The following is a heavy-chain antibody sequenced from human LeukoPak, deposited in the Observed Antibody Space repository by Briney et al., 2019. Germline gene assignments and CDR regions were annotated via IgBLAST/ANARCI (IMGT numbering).Heavy chain of an antibody. CDR1: GYSFTSHY. CDR3: ARDPGYYDSSPFDY. D-gene: IGHD3-22*01. J-gene: IGHJ4*02. Sequence: ASVKVSCKASGYSFTSHYMHWVRQAPGQGLEWMGWINPNSGGTNYAQKFQGRVTMTRDTSISTAYMELSRLRSDDTAVYYCARDPGYYDSSPFDYWGQGTLVTVSS. V-gene: IGHV1-2*02. CDR2: INPNSGGT.